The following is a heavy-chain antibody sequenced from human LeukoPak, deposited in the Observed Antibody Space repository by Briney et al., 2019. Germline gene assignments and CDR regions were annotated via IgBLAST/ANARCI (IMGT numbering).Heavy chain of an antibody. D-gene: IGHD3-3*01. CDR1: GFTFSSYG. V-gene: IGHV3-33*01. Sequence: AGGSLRLSCAASGFTFSSYGMHWVRQAPGKGLEWVAVIWYDGSNKYYADSVKGRFTISRDNSKNTLYLQMNSLRAEDTAVYYCARVSIFGVVPPYWGQGTLVTVSS. CDR2: IWYDGSNK. CDR3: ARVSIFGVVPPY. J-gene: IGHJ4*02.